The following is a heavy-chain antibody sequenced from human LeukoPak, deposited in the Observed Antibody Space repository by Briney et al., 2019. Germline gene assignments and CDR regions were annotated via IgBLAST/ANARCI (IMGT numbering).Heavy chain of an antibody. CDR3: AREGQLVSEKQNYYYYYMDV. J-gene: IGHJ6*03. CDR1: GFTFSSYW. D-gene: IGHD6-6*01. Sequence: PGGSLRLSCAASGFTFSSYWMSWVRQAPGKGLEWVANIKQDGSEKYYVDSVKGRFTIPRDNAKNSLYLQMNSLRAEDTAVYYCAREGQLVSEKQNYYYYYMDVWGKGTTVTVSS. V-gene: IGHV3-7*01. CDR2: IKQDGSEK.